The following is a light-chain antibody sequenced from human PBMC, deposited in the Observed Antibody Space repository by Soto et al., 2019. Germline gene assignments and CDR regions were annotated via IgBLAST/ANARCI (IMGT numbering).Light chain of an antibody. V-gene: IGKV1-39*01. CDR2: AAS. CDR1: QSISSY. CDR3: QQSYNTPRT. J-gene: IGKJ1*01. Sequence: DIQMTQSPSSLSASVGDRVTITCRASQSISSYLNWYQQKPGKAPKLLIYAASNLQSGVPSRFSGSGSGTDFTLTISSLQPEDFATYYCQQSYNTPRTFGQGTKVDSK.